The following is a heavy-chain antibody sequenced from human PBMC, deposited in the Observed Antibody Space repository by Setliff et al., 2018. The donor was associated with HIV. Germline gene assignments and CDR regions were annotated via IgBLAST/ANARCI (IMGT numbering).Heavy chain of an antibody. CDR1: GFTFSDYS. D-gene: IGHD2-15*01. J-gene: IGHJ4*02. Sequence: GGSLRLSCAASGFTFSDYSMNWFRQTPGKGLEWVSFIHSSSSRIYYADSVKGRFTVSRDNAKNSLYLQMNSLRAEDTAVYYCAKEYCSGGSCRESDYWGQGTLVTVSS. CDR2: IHSSSSRI. CDR3: AKEYCSGGSCRESDY. V-gene: IGHV3-48*04.